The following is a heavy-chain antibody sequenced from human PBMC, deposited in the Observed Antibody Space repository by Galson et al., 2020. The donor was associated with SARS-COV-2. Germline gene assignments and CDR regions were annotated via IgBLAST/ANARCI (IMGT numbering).Heavy chain of an antibody. Sequence: SETLSLTCTVSGYSNSSGYYWGWIRQHPGKGLEWTGSIYHRGSTYNNPSPKSRVTISVDTSKNQSSLKRSSVTAADTAVYYCARGGGRYYGYYYMDVWGKGTSVIVCS. CDR2: IYHRGST. CDR3: ARGGGRYYGYYYMDV. D-gene: IGHD3-10*01. J-gene: IGHJ6*03. V-gene: IGHV4-38-2*02. CDR1: GYSNSSGYY.